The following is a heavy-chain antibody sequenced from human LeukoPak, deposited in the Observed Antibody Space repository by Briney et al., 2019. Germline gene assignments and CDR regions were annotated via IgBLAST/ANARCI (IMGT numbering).Heavy chain of an antibody. CDR1: GGSISSYY. V-gene: IGHV4-4*07. J-gene: IGHJ6*02. CDR3: ARGMASYYYYGMDV. CDR2: IYTSGGT. D-gene: IGHD2-8*01. Sequence: SETLSLTCTVSGGSISSYYWSWIRQPAGKGLEWIGRIYTSGGTNYNPPLKSRVTMSVDTSKNPFSLKLSSVTAADTAVYYCARGMASYYYYGMDVWGQGTTVTVSS.